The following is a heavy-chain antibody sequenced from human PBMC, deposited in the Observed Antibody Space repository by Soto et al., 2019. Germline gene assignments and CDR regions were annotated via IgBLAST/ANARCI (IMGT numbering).Heavy chain of an antibody. CDR1: GFTFSSYA. D-gene: IGHD3-3*01. Sequence: EVQLLESGGGLVQPGGSLRLSCAASGFTFSSYAMSWVRQAPGKWLEWVSAISGSGGSTYYADSVKGRFTISRDNSKNTLYLQMNSLRAEDTAVYYCAKDTTIFGVVILDYWGQGTLVTVSS. CDR3: AKDTTIFGVVILDY. CDR2: ISGSGGST. V-gene: IGHV3-23*01. J-gene: IGHJ4*02.